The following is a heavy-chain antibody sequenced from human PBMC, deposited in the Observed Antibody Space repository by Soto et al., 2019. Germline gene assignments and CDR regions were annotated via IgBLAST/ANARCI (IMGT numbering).Heavy chain of an antibody. CDR1: GGSISSSSYY. V-gene: IGHV4-39*01. CDR3: ARRSYYDSSGIDY. Sequence: QLQLQESGPGLVKPSETLSLTCTVSGGSISSSSYYWGWIRQPPGKGLEWIGSIYYSGSTYYNPSLKRRVTISVDTSKNQFSLKLSSVTAADTAVYYCARRSYYDSSGIDYWGQGTLVTVSS. D-gene: IGHD3-22*01. CDR2: IYYSGST. J-gene: IGHJ4*02.